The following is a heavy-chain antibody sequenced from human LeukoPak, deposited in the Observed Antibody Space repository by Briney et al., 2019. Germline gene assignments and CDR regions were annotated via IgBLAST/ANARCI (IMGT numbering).Heavy chain of an antibody. D-gene: IGHD4-11*01. J-gene: IGHJ4*02. CDR1: GFTFSNYG. CDR2: ISYDGSNK. Sequence: GGSLRLSCAASGFTFSNYGMHWVRQAPGKGLEWVAVISYDGSNKYYADSVKGRFTISRDNSKNTLYLQMNSLRAEDTAVYYCAKDDDDYPFDYWGQGTLVTVSS. V-gene: IGHV3-30*18. CDR3: AKDDDDYPFDY.